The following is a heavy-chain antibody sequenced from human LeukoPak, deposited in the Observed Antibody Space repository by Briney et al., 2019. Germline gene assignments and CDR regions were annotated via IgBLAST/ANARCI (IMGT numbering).Heavy chain of an antibody. V-gene: IGHV3-21*01. CDR3: ARVMTSMTTADLDC. D-gene: IGHD4-17*01. Sequence: GGSLRLSRAASGFTFSGYSMNWVRQAPGKGLEWVSSISSSGRYISYADSVKGRFTISRDNAKNSLYLHMNSLRAEDTAVYYCARVMTSMTTADLDCWGQGTLVSVSS. CDR1: GFTFSGYS. J-gene: IGHJ4*02. CDR2: ISSSGRYI.